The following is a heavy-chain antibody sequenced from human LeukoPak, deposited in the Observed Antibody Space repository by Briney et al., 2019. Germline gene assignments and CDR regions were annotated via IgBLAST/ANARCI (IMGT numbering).Heavy chain of an antibody. J-gene: IGHJ4*02. Sequence: GASVKVSCKASGYTSTSYGISWVRQAPGQGLEWMGWISAYNGNTNYAQKLQGRVTMTTDTSTSTAYMELRSLRSDDTAVYYCARDQSWFGELLSLSYWGQGTLVTVSS. D-gene: IGHD3-10*01. CDR1: GYTSTSYG. V-gene: IGHV1-18*01. CDR3: ARDQSWFGELLSLSY. CDR2: ISAYNGNT.